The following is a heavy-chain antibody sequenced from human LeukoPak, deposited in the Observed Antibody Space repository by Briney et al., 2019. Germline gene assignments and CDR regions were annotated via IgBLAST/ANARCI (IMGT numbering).Heavy chain of an antibody. D-gene: IGHD4-17*01. J-gene: IGHJ4*02. CDR3: ARDNGDYLGSGFDY. CDR2: IYSGGST. CDR1: GFTFSSNY. V-gene: IGHV3-53*01. Sequence: WGSLRLSCAASGFTFSSNYMSWVRQAPGKGLEWVSVIYSGGSTYYADSVKGRFTISRDNSKNTLYLQMNSLRAEDTAIYYCARDNGDYLGSGFDYWGQGTLVTVSS.